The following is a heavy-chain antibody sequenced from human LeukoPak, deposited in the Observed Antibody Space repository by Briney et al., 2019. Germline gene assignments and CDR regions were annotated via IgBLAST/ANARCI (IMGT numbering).Heavy chain of an antibody. Sequence: GGSLRLSCPASGFTVSSNYMNWVRQAPAKGLEWVSVIYSGGSTYYAVSVKGRFTISRDNPKNTLYLQMNSLRAEDAAVYYCARGGPNDAFDIWGQGTMVTVSS. J-gene: IGHJ3*02. V-gene: IGHV3-66*01. D-gene: IGHD5-12*01. CDR3: ARGGPNDAFDI. CDR1: GFTVSSNY. CDR2: IYSGGST.